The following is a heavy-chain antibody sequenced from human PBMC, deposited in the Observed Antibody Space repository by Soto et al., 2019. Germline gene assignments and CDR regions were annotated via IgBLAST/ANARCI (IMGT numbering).Heavy chain of an antibody. D-gene: IGHD4-4*01. J-gene: IGHJ5*02. CDR2: INPNSGDT. CDR1: GYTFTAYY. Sequence: PSVKVSCKASGYTFTAYYVHWVRQAPGQGLEWMGWINPNSGDTSSAQKFQGRVTMTRDTSISTAYMELSRLTSDDTALYYCARGGLASTGYFDPWGQGTLVTV. V-gene: IGHV1-2*02. CDR3: ARGGLASTGYFDP.